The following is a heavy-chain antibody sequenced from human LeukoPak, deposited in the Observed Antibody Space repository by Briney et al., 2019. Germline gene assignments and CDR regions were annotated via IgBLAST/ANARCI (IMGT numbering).Heavy chain of an antibody. CDR2: VHYDGRT. CDR3: ARVVTAAGLDL. CDR1: GGPISGSTT. V-gene: IGHV4-39*07. D-gene: IGHD6-25*01. J-gene: IGHJ5*02. Sequence: SETLSLTCTVSGGPISGSTTWGWVRQPPGKGLEWIGNVHYDGRTASNPSLKSRVTMSLDTSTNQFSLKMNSVTATDTALYYCARVVTAAGLDLWGQGILVTISS.